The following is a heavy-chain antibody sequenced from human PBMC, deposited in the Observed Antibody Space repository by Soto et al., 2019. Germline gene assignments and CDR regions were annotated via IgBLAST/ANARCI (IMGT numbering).Heavy chain of an antibody. CDR1: GFTFNKYG. J-gene: IGHJ6*02. CDR3: ARGPYNAGKYNGMDV. D-gene: IGHD3-10*01. CDR2: INTSGGTT. Sequence: GGSLRLSCAASGFTFNKYGMTWVRQAPGKGLEWVSVINTSGGTTYYADSVKGRFTISRDNSKSTLYLRMDSLRAEDTAVYYCARGPYNAGKYNGMDVWGQGTTVTVSS. V-gene: IGHV3-23*01.